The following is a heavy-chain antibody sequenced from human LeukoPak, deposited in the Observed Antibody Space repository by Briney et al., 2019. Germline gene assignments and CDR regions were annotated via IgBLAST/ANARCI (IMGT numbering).Heavy chain of an antibody. V-gene: IGHV1-8*01. CDR2: MNPNSGNT. CDR1: GDTFTRYD. D-gene: IGHD3-3*01. J-gene: IGHJ4*02. Sequence: GASVKVSCKASGDTFTRYDINWVRQATGQGLEWMGWMNPNSGNTGYAQKFQVRVTMTRNTSISTAYMELSSLRAEDTAVYYCVRTAGIFWSGAYYFDYWGQGTLVTVSS. CDR3: VRTAGIFWSGAYYFDY.